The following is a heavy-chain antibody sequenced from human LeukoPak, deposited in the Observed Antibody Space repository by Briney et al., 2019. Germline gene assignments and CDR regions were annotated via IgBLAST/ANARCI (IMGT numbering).Heavy chain of an antibody. J-gene: IGHJ4*02. CDR2: INPNGGGT. CDR1: GYTFTGYY. V-gene: IGHV1-2*02. CDR3: ARDVGDTSSSVDY. Sequence: ASVKVSCKASGYTFTGYYMHWVRQAPGQGLEWMGWINPNGGGTNYAQKFQGRGTMTRVTSISTAYMELSRLRSDDTAVYYCARDVGDTSSSVDYWGQGTLITVSS. D-gene: IGHD6-6*01.